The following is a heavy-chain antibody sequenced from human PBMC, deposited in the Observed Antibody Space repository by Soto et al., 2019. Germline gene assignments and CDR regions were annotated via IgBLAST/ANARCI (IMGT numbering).Heavy chain of an antibody. CDR2: IWNDGSER. CDR1: GFTFRSYG. CDR3: ARDRAGVGYNIDV. Sequence: QVQLVESGGGVVQPGRSLRLSCAASGFTFRSYGMHWVRQAPGKGLEWVAVIWNDGSERYYADSVKGRFTISRDNSMNTLDLQMNSLRAEDTAVYYCARDRAGVGYNIDVWGQGTTVTVSS. V-gene: IGHV3-33*01. J-gene: IGHJ6*02. D-gene: IGHD5-12*01.